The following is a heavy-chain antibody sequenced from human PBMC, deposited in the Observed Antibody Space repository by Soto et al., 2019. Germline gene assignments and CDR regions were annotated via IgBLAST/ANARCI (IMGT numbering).Heavy chain of an antibody. CDR3: ARDLKAAAGRAFDY. V-gene: IGHV1-3*01. J-gene: IGHJ4*02. Sequence: ASVKVSCKASGYTFTSYAMHWVRQAPGQRLEWMGWINAGNGNTKYSQKFQGRVTITRDTSASTAYMELSSLRSEDTAAYYCARDLKAAAGRAFDYWGQGILVTVSS. CDR2: INAGNGNT. CDR1: GYTFTSYA. D-gene: IGHD6-13*01.